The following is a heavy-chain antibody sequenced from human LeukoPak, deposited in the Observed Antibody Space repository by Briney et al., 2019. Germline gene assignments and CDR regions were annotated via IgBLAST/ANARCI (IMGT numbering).Heavy chain of an antibody. CDR2: IYYSGST. CDR1: GGSISSYY. J-gene: IGHJ6*02. Sequence: SETLSLTCTVSGGSISSYYWSWIRQPPGKGLEWIGYIYYSGSTNYNPSLKSRVTISVDTSKNQFTLKLSSVTAADTAVYYSARGPAGMDVWGQGTTVTVSS. CDR3: ARGPAGMDV. V-gene: IGHV4-59*01. D-gene: IGHD1-14*01.